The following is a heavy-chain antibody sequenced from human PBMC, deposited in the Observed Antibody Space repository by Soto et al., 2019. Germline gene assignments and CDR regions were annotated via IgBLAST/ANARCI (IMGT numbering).Heavy chain of an antibody. CDR1: GYTFTGYY. V-gene: IGHV1-2*04. CDR3: ARVAIVGANDAFDI. Sequence: ASVKVSCKASGYTFTGYYMHWVRQAPGQGLEWMGWINPNSGGTNYAQKFQGWVTMTRDTSISTAYMELSRLRSDDTAVYYCARVAIVGANDAFDIWGQGTMVTV. D-gene: IGHD1-26*01. J-gene: IGHJ3*02. CDR2: INPNSGGT.